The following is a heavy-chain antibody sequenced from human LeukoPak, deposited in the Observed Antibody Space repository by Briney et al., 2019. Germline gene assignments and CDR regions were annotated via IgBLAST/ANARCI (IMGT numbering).Heavy chain of an antibody. D-gene: IGHD3-10*01. J-gene: IGHJ4*02. CDR1: GGSISSSSYY. CDR3: ARSWFGELFDDY. Sequence: SETLSLTCTVSGGSISSSSYYWGWIRQPPGKGLEWIGSIYYSGSTYYNPSLKSRVPISVDTSKNQFSLKLSSVTATDTAVYYCARSWFGELFDDYWGQGTLVTVSS. V-gene: IGHV4-39*01. CDR2: IYYSGST.